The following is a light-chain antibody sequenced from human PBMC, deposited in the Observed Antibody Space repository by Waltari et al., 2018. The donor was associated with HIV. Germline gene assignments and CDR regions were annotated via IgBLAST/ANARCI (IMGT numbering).Light chain of an antibody. J-gene: IGKJ1*01. CDR2: CAS. CDR1: QSRLHENGYSY. V-gene: IGKV2-28*01. Sequence: DLVMTQSPLPLSVTPGEPASIFCRSSQSRLHENGYSYLNWYLQKPGQSPQLLMFCASSRASGVPARFSGSGSGRDFTLTITRLQPDDVGVYYCMQALQTPRTFGQGTKVEIK. CDR3: MQALQTPRT.